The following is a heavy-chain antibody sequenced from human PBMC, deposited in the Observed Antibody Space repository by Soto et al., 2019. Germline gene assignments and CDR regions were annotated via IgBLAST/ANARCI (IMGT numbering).Heavy chain of an antibody. V-gene: IGHV1-69*12. CDR3: ARDGDPRNAFGSGPLGGGWFDP. CDR2: IVPMFGTA. CDR1: GGTFGNSA. J-gene: IGHJ5*02. Sequence: QVHLVQSGAEVKKPGSSVNVSCKTSGGTFGNSAVTWVRQAPGQGLEWMGGIVPMFGTANYAQKFQGRLTITADESTNTAYMELTRLTSDDAAVYYCARDGDPRNAFGSGPLGGGWFDPWGQGTLGTVSS. D-gene: IGHD3-3*01.